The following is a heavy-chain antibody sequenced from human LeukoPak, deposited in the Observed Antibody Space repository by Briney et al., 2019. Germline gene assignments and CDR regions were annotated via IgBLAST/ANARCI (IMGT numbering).Heavy chain of an antibody. CDR3: ARGDQEFDY. CDR2: VYASGDYNSGIN. CDR1: GTSINTYS. Sequence: KASQTLSLACTVSGTSINTYSWSWIRQTPGKGLEWNGNVYASGDYNSGINTYYPSLESRVTKTLDTSKNQLALRLTSLTAADTAVYYCARGDQEFDYWGQGTRVTVSS. J-gene: IGHJ4*02. V-gene: IGHV4-59*13.